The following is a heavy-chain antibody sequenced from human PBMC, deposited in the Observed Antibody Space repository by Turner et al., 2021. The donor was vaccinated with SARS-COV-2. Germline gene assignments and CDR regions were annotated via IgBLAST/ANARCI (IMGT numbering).Heavy chain of an antibody. CDR1: GFTVSSNY. D-gene: IGHD3-16*01. J-gene: IGHJ4*02. CDR2: IYSGGST. V-gene: IGHV3-53*04. CDR3: ARETWGRDPDY. Sequence: EVQLVESGGGLVQPGGSLRHSCAASGFTVSSNYMSWVRQAPGKGLEWVSVIYSGGSTYYADSVKGRFTISRHNSKNTLYLQMNSLRAEDTAVYYCARETWGRDPDYWGQGTLVTVSS.